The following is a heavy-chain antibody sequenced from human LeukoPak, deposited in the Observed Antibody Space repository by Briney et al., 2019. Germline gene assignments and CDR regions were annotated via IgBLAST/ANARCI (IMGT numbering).Heavy chain of an antibody. CDR2: VFYTGNT. V-gene: IGHV4-59*01. CDR3: ARVGYYYDSSGYYRAFDI. J-gene: IGHJ3*02. D-gene: IGHD3-22*01. Sequence: SETLSLTCTVSGGSISSYYWSWIRQPPGKGLDFIGYVFYTGNTNYNPSLKSRAAMSVDTSKNQFSLKLTSVTAADTAVYYCARVGYYYDSSGYYRAFDIWGQGTMVTVSS. CDR1: GGSISSYY.